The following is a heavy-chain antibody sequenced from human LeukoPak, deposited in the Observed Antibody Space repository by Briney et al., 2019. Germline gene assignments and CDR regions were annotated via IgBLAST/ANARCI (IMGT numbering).Heavy chain of an antibody. CDR1: GGTFSSYA. CDR2: IIPILGIA. J-gene: IGHJ6*02. CDR3: ARERDGYNPYYYYYGMDV. V-gene: IGHV1-69*04. Sequence: SVKVSCKASGGTFSSYAISWVRQAPGQGLEWMGRIIPILGIANYAQKFQGRATITADKSTSTAYMELSSLRSEDTAVYYCARERDGYNPYYYYYGMDVWGQGTTVTVSS. D-gene: IGHD5-24*01.